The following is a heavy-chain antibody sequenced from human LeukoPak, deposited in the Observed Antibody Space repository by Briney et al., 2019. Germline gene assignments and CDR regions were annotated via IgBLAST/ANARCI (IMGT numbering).Heavy chain of an antibody. J-gene: IGHJ6*02. D-gene: IGHD6-13*01. Sequence: SGGSLRLSCAASGFTFSSYAMSWVRQAPGKGLEWVSAISGNGGSTYYADSVKGRFTISRDHSKNTLYLQMNSLRAEDTAVYYCAKEGSSSWYVDYYGMDVWGQGTTVTVSS. CDR1: GFTFSSYA. V-gene: IGHV3-23*01. CDR3: AKEGSSSWYVDYYGMDV. CDR2: ISGNGGST.